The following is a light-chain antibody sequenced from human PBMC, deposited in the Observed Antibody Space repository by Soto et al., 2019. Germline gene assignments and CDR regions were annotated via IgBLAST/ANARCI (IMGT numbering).Light chain of an antibody. CDR2: EVT. CDR3: SSYAGSSTYV. J-gene: IGLJ1*01. Sequence: QSALTQPPSASGSPGQSVTISCTGTSSDVGGYNYVAWFQQHPGKAPKLMIYEVTKRPSGVPDRLSGSKSGNTASLTVSGLQAEDEADYYCSSYAGSSTYVFGTGTKLNV. CDR1: SSDVGGYNY. V-gene: IGLV2-8*01.